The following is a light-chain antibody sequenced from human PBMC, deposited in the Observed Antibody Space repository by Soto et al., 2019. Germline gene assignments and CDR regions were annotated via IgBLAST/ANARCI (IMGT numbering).Light chain of an antibody. CDR3: QQGNTFPPLT. V-gene: IGKV1-12*01. J-gene: IGKJ4*01. CDR2: GAS. Sequence: DIQMTQSPFSVSAFVGDRVTITCRASQAISNWLAWYQQKPGRAPKLLIYGASTLQTGVPSRFSGSGSGTYFTLLTSGLQPEDDAAVYCQQGNTFPPLTFGGGTKVDLK. CDR1: QAISNW.